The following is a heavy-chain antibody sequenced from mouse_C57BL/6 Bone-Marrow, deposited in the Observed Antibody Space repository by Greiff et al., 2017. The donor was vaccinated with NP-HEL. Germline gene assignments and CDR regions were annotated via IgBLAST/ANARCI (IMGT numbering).Heavy chain of an antibody. CDR3: AKNHWGSKDAMDY. D-gene: IGHD1-1*02. J-gene: IGHJ4*01. Sequence: VQLQESGPGLVQPSQSLSITCTVSGFSLTSYGVHWVRQSPGKGLEWLGVIWRGGSTDYNAAFMSRLSITKDNSKSQVFFKMNSLQADDTAIYYCAKNHWGSKDAMDYWGQGTSVTVSS. CDR2: IWRGGST. V-gene: IGHV2-5*01. CDR1: GFSLTSYG.